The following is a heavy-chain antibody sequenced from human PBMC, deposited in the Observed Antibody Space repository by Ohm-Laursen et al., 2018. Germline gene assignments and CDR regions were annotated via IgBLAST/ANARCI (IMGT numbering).Heavy chain of an antibody. Sequence: GTLSLTCTVSGGSMNNYFWTWIRQPAGKGLEWIGRISSSGSSNYNPSLKSRVTVSVDTSKNQFSLNLRSVTAADTAVYYCATFMTSRWVVFDVWGQGTMVTVSS. CDR2: ISSSGSS. V-gene: IGHV4-4*07. D-gene: IGHD4-23*01. CDR1: GGSMNNYF. CDR3: ATFMTSRWVVFDV. J-gene: IGHJ3*01.